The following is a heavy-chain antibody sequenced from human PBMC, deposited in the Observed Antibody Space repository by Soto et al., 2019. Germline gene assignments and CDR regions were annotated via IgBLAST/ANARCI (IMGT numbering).Heavy chain of an antibody. Sequence: PSETLSLTCTVSGGSISSSSYYWGWIRQPPEKEQEWIGSIYYSGSTYYNPSLKSRVTISVDTSKNQFSLKLSSVTAADTAVYYCARGIEGWYQGRYYYGMDVWGQGTTVTVSS. CDR2: IYYSGST. CDR3: ARGIEGWYQGRYYYGMDV. V-gene: IGHV4-39*07. CDR1: GGSISSSSYY. J-gene: IGHJ6*02. D-gene: IGHD6-19*01.